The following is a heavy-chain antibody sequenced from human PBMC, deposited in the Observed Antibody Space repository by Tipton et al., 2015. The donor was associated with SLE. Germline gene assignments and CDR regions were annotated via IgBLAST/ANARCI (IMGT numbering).Heavy chain of an antibody. D-gene: IGHD2-21*02. Sequence: RSLRLSCAASGFTFSSYAMHWVRQAPGKGLEWVAFIRYDGSNKYYADSVKGRFTISRDNSKNTLYLQMNSLRAEDTAVYYCAHGDPFDYWGQGTLVTVSS. CDR3: AHGDPFDY. CDR1: GFTFSSYA. V-gene: IGHV3-30*04. J-gene: IGHJ4*02. CDR2: IRYDGSNK.